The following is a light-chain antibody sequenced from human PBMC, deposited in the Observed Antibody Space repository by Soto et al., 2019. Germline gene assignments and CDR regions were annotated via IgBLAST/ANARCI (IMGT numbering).Light chain of an antibody. J-gene: IGKJ4*01. CDR1: QSVSSN. V-gene: IGKV3-15*01. Sequence: EIAMTQSPATLSVSPGERATLSCRAGQSVSSNLAWYQQKPGQAPRLLIYGASTRATGIAARFSGSGSGTEFTLTISRLQSEDFAVYSCQQYNDWPLTFGGGTKVEIK. CDR3: QQYNDWPLT. CDR2: GAS.